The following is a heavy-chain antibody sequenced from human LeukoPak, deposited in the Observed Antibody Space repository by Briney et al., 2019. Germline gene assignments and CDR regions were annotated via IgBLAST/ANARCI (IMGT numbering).Heavy chain of an antibody. CDR1: GYTFTGYY. D-gene: IGHD6-6*01. J-gene: IGHJ5*02. CDR3: ARDPLSSIAAQGWFDP. CDR2: INPNSGGT. V-gene: IGHV1-2*02. Sequence: ASVKVSCKASGYTFTGYYMHWVRQAPGQGLEWMGWINPNSGGTNYAQKFQGRVTMTRDTSISTAYMELSRLRSDDTAVYYCARDPLSSIAAQGWFDPLGPGNPGHRLL.